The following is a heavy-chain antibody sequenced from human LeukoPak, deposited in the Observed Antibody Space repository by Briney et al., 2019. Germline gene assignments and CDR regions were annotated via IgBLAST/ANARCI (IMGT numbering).Heavy chain of an antibody. CDR2: KKQDGSEK. Sequence: GGSLRLSCAASGFTFSSYWMTWIRQAPGKGLEWVANKKQDGSEKYYVDSVKGRLTISRDNAKNSLYLQMNSLRAEDTAVYYCARDTGGGYSCYDCWGQGTLVTVSS. J-gene: IGHJ4*02. CDR3: ARDTGGGYSCYDC. CDR1: GFTFSSYW. D-gene: IGHD5-18*01. V-gene: IGHV3-7*01.